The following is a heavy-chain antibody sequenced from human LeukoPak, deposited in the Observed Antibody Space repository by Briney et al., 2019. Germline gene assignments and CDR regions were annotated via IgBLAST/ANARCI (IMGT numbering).Heavy chain of an antibody. V-gene: IGHV4-39*01. CDR3: ASRSYDYVWGSYRYLYYSDY. J-gene: IGHJ4*02. CDR1: GGSISSSSYY. Sequence: SETLSLTCTVSGGSISSSSYYWGWIRQPPGKGLEWIGSIYYSGSTYYNPSLKSRVTISVDTSKNQFSLKLSSVTAADTAVYYCASRSYDYVWGSYRYLYYSDYWGQGTLVTVSS. D-gene: IGHD3-16*02. CDR2: IYYSGST.